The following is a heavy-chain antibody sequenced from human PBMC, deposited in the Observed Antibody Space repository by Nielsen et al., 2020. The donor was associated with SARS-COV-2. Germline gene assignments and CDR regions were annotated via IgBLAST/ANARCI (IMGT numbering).Heavy chain of an antibody. CDR3: ARDRDIDYFDS. Sequence: GGSLRLSCAASGFTFNKGWMSWARQPPGRGLEWVSYISSSGGTTNYADSVTGRFTISRDNAKNSLFLQMNSLRAEDTGIYYCARDRDIDYFDSWGQGTLVTVSS. J-gene: IGHJ4*02. CDR2: ISSSGGTT. CDR1: GFTFNKGW. V-gene: IGHV3-11*01.